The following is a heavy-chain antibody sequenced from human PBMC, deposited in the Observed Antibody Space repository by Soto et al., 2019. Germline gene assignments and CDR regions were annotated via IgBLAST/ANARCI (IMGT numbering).Heavy chain of an antibody. Sequence: GGSLRLSCVAAGFTFSRAAMNWVRQAPGKGLEWVSIISDTGTRTHYADPVKGRFTISRDNSKNTLYLDMNSLRAEDTAVYYCAKSLDIHYKNWFDPWGQGTLVTVSS. J-gene: IGHJ5*02. V-gene: IGHV3-23*01. CDR2: ISDTGTRT. CDR1: GFTFSRAA. CDR3: AKSLDIHYKNWFDP. D-gene: IGHD4-4*01.